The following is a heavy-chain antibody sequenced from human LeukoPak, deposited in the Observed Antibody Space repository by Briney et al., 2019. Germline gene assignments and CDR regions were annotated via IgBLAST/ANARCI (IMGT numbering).Heavy chain of an antibody. CDR1: GFTFSSYE. J-gene: IGHJ6*03. Sequence: GGSLRLSCAASGFTFSSYEMNWVRQAPGKGLEWVSYISSSGSTIYYADSVKGRFTISRDSAKNSLYLQMNSLRAEDTAFYYCAKEELRRITMWGYMDVWGKGTTVTISS. CDR3: AKEELRRITMWGYMDV. D-gene: IGHD3-10*02. CDR2: ISSSGSTI. V-gene: IGHV3-48*03.